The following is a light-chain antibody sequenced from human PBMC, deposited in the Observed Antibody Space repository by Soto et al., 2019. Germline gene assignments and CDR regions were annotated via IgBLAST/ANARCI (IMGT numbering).Light chain of an antibody. CDR3: SSFTSSSTLI. J-gene: IGLJ2*01. V-gene: IGLV2-18*02. CDR1: SSDVGSYNR. CDR2: EVS. Sequence: QSALTQPPSVSGSPGQSVTISCTGTSSDVGSYNRVSWYQQPPGTGPKLMIYEVSNRPGGVPDRFSGSKSDNTASLTISGLQAEDEAYYYCSSFTSSSTLIFSGGTKLTVL.